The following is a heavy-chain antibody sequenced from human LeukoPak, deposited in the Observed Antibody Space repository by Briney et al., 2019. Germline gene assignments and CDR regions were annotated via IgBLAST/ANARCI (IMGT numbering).Heavy chain of an antibody. Sequence: GASVKVSCKASGGTFSSYAISWVRQAPGQGLECMGGIIPNFGTANYAQKFQGRVTITTDESTSTAYMELSSLRSEDTAVYYCARARAVAGNGDFDYWGQGTLVTVSS. CDR3: ARARAVAGNGDFDY. CDR1: GGTFSSYA. CDR2: IIPNFGTA. D-gene: IGHD6-19*01. J-gene: IGHJ4*02. V-gene: IGHV1-69*05.